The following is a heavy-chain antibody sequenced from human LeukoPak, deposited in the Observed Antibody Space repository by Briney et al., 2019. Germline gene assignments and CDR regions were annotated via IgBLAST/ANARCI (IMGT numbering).Heavy chain of an antibody. V-gene: IGHV4-59*01. J-gene: IGHJ4*02. D-gene: IGHD2-21*02. Sequence: PSETLSLTCTVSGGSISSYYWSWIRQPPGKGLEWIGYIYYSGGTNYNPSLKSRVTISVDTSKNQFSLKLSSVTAADTAVYYCARAAPTYCGGDCYFGDYFDYWGQGTLVTVSS. CDR3: ARAAPTYCGGDCYFGDYFDY. CDR2: IYYSGGT. CDR1: GGSISSYY.